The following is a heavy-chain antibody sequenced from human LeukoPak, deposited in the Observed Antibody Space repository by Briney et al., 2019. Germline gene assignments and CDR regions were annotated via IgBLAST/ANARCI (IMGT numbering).Heavy chain of an antibody. D-gene: IGHD3-3*01. V-gene: IGHV3-23*01. Sequence: GGSLRLSCAASGFTFSSSAMSWVRQATGKGLEWVSAISGSGGSTYYADSVKGRFTISRDNSKNTLYLQMNSLRAEDTAVYYCAKARSGRDAFDIWGQGTMVTVSS. CDR1: GFTFSSSA. CDR3: AKARSGRDAFDI. CDR2: ISGSGGST. J-gene: IGHJ3*02.